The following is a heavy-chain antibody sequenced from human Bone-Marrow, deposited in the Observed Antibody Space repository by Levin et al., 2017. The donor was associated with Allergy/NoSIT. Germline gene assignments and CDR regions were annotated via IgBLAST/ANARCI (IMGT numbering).Heavy chain of an antibody. V-gene: IGHV4-31*03. CDR1: GGSISSAGYH. CDR3: ASLDGYSFDY. Sequence: NASETLSLTCTVSGGSISSAGYHWTWIRQYPGKGLEWIGYISYRGSTYFNPSLKSRLTMSIDTSEQHFSLNLTSVSAADTAIYYCASLDGYSFDYWGQGALVTVSS. J-gene: IGHJ4*02. CDR2: ISYRGST. D-gene: IGHD1-1*01.